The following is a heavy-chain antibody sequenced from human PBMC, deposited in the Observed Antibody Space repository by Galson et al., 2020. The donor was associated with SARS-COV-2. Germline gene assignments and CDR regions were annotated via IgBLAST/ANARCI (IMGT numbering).Heavy chain of an antibody. Sequence: KIGESLKISCKGSGYRFTSYWIGWVRQMPGKGLEWMGIIYPGDSDTRYSPSFQGQVTISADKSISTAYLQWSSLKASDTAMYYCARKLMGEGGSHDAFDIWGQGTMVTVSS. CDR3: ARKLMGEGGSHDAFDI. J-gene: IGHJ3*02. V-gene: IGHV5-51*01. CDR2: IYPGDSDT. CDR1: GYRFTSYW. D-gene: IGHD1-26*01.